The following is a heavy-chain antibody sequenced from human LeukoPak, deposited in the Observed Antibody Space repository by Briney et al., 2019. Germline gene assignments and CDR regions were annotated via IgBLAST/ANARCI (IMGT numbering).Heavy chain of an antibody. Sequence: PSQSLSLTCTVSGCSISSGSYYWSWIRQPAGKGLDWIGYIYTSGSTNYNPSLKSRVTISVDTSKNQFSLKLSSVTAADTAVYYCARGSTRVTGTTGLWGQGALVTVSS. CDR2: IYTSGST. CDR1: GCSISSGSYY. V-gene: IGHV4-61*09. D-gene: IGHD1-20*01. CDR3: ARGSTRVTGTTGL. J-gene: IGHJ4*02.